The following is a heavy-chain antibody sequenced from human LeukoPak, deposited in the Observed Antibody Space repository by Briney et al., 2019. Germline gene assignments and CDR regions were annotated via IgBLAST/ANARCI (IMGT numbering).Heavy chain of an antibody. V-gene: IGHV3-53*01. CDR2: IYSGGST. CDR3: ARGEPTAVAESFDY. CDR1: GFTVYTNY. Sequence: GGSLRLSCAASGFTVYTNYMGWVRQAPGKGLDWVSIIYSGGSTFYADSVKGRFAISRDNYKNTLFLQMNSLKPEDTAVYYCARGEPTAVAESFDYWGQGTLVTVSS. D-gene: IGHD6-19*01. J-gene: IGHJ4*02.